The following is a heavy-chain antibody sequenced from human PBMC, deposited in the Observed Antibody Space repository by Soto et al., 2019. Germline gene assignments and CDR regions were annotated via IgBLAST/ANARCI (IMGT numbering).Heavy chain of an antibody. J-gene: IGHJ4*02. CDR3: AHLTYYYDSSGYFYHSRFDY. D-gene: IGHD3-22*01. Sequence: SGPTLVNPTQTLTLTCTFSGFSLSTSGVGVGWIRQPPGKALEWLALIYWDDDKRYSPSLKSRLTITKDTSKNQVVLTMTNMDPADTATYYCAHLTYYYDSSGYFYHSRFDYWGQGTLVTVSS. CDR2: IYWDDDK. CDR1: GFSLSTSGVG. V-gene: IGHV2-5*02.